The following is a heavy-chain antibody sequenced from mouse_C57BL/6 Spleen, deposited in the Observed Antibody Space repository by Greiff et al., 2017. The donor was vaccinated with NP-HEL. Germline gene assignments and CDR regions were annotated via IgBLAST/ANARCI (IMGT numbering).Heavy chain of an antibody. CDR2: ISGGGGNT. CDR1: GFTFSSYT. CDR3: ARQSLMDY. V-gene: IGHV5-9*01. Sequence: EVHLVESGGGLVKPGGSLKLSCAASGFTFSSYTMSWVRQTPEKRLEWVATISGGGGNTYYPDSVKGRFTISRDNAKNTLYLQMSSLRSEDTALYYCARQSLMDYWGQGTSVTVSS. J-gene: IGHJ4*01.